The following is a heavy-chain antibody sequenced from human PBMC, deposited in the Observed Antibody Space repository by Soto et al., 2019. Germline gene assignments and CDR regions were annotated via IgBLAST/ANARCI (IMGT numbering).Heavy chain of an antibody. J-gene: IGHJ4*02. CDR3: ARDPPAYYGSGSYYDPFDY. Sequence: PGGSLRLSCAASGFTVSSNYMSWVRQAPGKGLEWVSVIYSGGSTYYADSVKGRFTISRDNSKSTLYLQMNSLRAEDTAVYYCARDPPAYYGSGSYYDPFDYWGQGTMVAVSS. D-gene: IGHD3-10*01. CDR1: GFTVSSNY. CDR2: IYSGGST. V-gene: IGHV3-53*01.